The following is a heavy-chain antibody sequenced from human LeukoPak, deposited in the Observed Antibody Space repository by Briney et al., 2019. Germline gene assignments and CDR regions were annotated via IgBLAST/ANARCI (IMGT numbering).Heavy chain of an antibody. CDR1: GFTFSSYE. D-gene: IGHD4-11*01. CDR2: ISSSGSTM. CDR3: AKILPDTVTADY. J-gene: IGHJ4*02. V-gene: IGHV3-48*03. Sequence: PGGSLRLSCAASGFTFSSYEMNWVRQAPGKGLEWVSYISSSGSTMYYADSVKGRFTISRDNSKNTLYLQMNSLRAEDTAVYYCAKILPDTVTADYWGQGTLVTVSS.